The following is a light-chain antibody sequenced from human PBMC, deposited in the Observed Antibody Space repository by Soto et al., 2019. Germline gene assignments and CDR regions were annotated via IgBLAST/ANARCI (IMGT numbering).Light chain of an antibody. CDR3: QQRDNWPQYT. CDR2: DAS. J-gene: IGKJ2*01. Sequence: EIVLTQSPVTLSLSPGEGATLSCRASQSVSTSLAWYQHKPGQAPRLLIFDASTRATGIPARFSGSGSGTDFTLTISSLEPEDFAVYYCQQRDNWPQYTFGQGTKLEIK. V-gene: IGKV3-11*01. CDR1: QSVSTS.